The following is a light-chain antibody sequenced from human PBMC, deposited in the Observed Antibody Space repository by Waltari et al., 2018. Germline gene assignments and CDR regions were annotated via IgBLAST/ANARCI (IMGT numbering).Light chain of an antibody. J-gene: IGKJ5*01. CDR2: AAS. Sequence: DIQMTQSPSSLSASVGHRVTITCRASQSISSYLNWYQQKPGKAPKLLIYAASSLQSGVTSRFSGSGSGTDFTLTISSLQPEDFATYYCQQSYIPPFTFGQGTRLEIE. V-gene: IGKV1-39*01. CDR1: QSISSY. CDR3: QQSYIPPFT.